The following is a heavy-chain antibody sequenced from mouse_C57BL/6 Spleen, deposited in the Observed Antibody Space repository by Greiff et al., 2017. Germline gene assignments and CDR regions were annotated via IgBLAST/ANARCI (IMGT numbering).Heavy chain of an antibody. CDR2: INPNYGTT. V-gene: IGHV1-39*01. Sequence: EVKLMESGPELVKPGASVKISCKASGYSFTDYNMNWVKQSNGKSLEWIGVINPNYGTTSYNQKFKGKATLTVDQSSSTAYMQLNCLTSEDSAVYYCASSPGSNYGAMDYWGQGTSVTVSS. D-gene: IGHD1-1*01. CDR3: ASSPGSNYGAMDY. CDR1: GYSFTDYN. J-gene: IGHJ4*01.